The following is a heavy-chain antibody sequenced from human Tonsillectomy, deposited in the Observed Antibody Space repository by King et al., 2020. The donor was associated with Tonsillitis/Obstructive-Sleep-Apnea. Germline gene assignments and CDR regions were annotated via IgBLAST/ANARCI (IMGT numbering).Heavy chain of an antibody. V-gene: IGHV1-18*01. CDR2: ISAYNGNT. J-gene: IGHJ4*02. CDR3: ARDSMRHYFDIIDSGRYYILAY. CDR1: GYTFTSYG. D-gene: IGHD3-22*01. Sequence: VQLVESGAEMKKPGASVKVSCKASGYTFTSYGISWVRQAPGQGLEWMGWISAYNGNTNYAQNLQGRVTMTTDTSTSTAYLDLRSLRSDDTALYYCARDSMRHYFDIIDSGRYYILAYGGQGTLVTVSS.